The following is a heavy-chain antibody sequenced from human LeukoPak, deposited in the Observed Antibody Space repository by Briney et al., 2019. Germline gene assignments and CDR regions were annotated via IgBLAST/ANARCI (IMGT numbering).Heavy chain of an antibody. CDR1: GFTFSNAW. CDR3: TTDFLYYYDSSGPLRGYYFDY. Sequence: GGSLRLSCAASGFTFSNAWMSWVRQAPGKGLEWVGRIKSKADGGTTDYAAPVKGRFTISRDDSKNTLYLQMNSLKTEDTAVYYCTTDFLYYYDSSGPLRGYYFDYWGQGTLVTVSS. CDR2: IKSKADGGTT. J-gene: IGHJ4*02. V-gene: IGHV3-15*01. D-gene: IGHD3-22*01.